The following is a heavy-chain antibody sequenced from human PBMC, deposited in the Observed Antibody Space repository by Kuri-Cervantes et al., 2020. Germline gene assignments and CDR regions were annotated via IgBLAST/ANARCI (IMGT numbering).Heavy chain of an antibody. J-gene: IGHJ5*02. D-gene: IGHD3-22*01. CDR3: ARAGDGDYYDSSGYYDSSTWFDP. CDR1: GYTLTELS. Sequence: ASVKVSCKVSGYTLTELSMHWVRQAPGKGLEWMGGFDPEDGETIYAQKFQGRVTMTRNTSISTAYMELSSLRSEDTAVYYCARAGDGDYYDSSGYYDSSTWFDPWGQGTLVTVSS. V-gene: IGHV1-24*01. CDR2: FDPEDGET.